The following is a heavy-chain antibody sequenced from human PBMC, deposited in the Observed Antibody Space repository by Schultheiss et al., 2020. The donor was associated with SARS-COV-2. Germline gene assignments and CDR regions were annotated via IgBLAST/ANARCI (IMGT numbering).Heavy chain of an antibody. CDR3: ARGLRGVVVVPAARIPLDY. J-gene: IGHJ4*02. Sequence: GGSLRLSCAASGFTFSDYYMSWIRQAPGKGLEWVAVIWYDGSNKYYADSVKGRFTISRDNSKNTLYLQMNSLRAEDTAVYYCARGLRGVVVVPAARIPLDYWGQGTLVTVSS. D-gene: IGHD2-2*01. CDR2: IWYDGSNK. CDR1: GFTFSDYY. V-gene: IGHV3-33*08.